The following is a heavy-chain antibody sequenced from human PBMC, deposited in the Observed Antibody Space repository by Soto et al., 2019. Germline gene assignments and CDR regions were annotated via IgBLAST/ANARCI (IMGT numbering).Heavy chain of an antibody. J-gene: IGHJ6*02. CDR2: IIPIFGTA. Sequence: ASVKVSCKASGGTFSSYAISWVRQAPGQGLEWMGGIIPIFGTANYAQKFQGRVTITADESTSTAYMELSSLRSEDTAVYYCAGINGDYFIRAKRKSLPYGMDVWGQGTTVTVSS. CDR1: GGTFSSYA. V-gene: IGHV1-69*13. D-gene: IGHD4-17*01. CDR3: AGINGDYFIRAKRKSLPYGMDV.